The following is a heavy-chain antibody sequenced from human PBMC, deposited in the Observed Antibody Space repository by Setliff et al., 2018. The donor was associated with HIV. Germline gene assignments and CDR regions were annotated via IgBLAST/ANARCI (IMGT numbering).Heavy chain of an antibody. J-gene: IGHJ4*02. V-gene: IGHV1-24*01. CDR3: ARVSPGTLYYFDY. D-gene: IGHD6-13*01. Sequence: ASVKVSCKVSGYTLTELSIHWVRQVPGEGLEWMGGFDPEDGETIYAEKFQGRVTITTDESTSTAYMELSSLRSEDTAVYYCARVSPGTLYYFDYWGQGTLVTVSS. CDR2: FDPEDGET. CDR1: GYTLTELS.